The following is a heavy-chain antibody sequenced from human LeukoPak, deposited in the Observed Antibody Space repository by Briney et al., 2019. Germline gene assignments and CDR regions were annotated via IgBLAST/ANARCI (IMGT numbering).Heavy chain of an antibody. CDR3: ARDPGYGDPFDY. Sequence: GGSLRLSCAASGFTFSSYWMHWVRQAPGKGLVWVSRINSDGSSTSYADPVKGRFTISRDNAKNTLYLQMNSLRAEDTAVYYCARDPGYGDPFDYWGQGTLVTVSS. D-gene: IGHD4-17*01. J-gene: IGHJ4*02. CDR2: INSDGSST. V-gene: IGHV3-74*01. CDR1: GFTFSSYW.